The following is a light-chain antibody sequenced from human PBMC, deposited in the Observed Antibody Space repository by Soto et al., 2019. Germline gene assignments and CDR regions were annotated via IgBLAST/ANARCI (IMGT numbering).Light chain of an antibody. Sequence: DIVMTQSPDSLPVSLGERATINCKSSQSVLYSSNNKNYLAWYQQKPGHPPKLLIYWASARESGVPDRFSGSGSGTDFTLTISSLQAEDVAVYYCQQYYSTPPTFGQGTRLEI. V-gene: IGKV4-1*01. J-gene: IGKJ5*01. CDR1: QSVLYSSNNKNY. CDR2: WAS. CDR3: QQYYSTPPT.